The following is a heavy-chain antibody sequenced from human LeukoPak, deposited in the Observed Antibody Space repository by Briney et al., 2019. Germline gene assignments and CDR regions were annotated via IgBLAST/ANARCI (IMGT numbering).Heavy chain of an antibody. Sequence: GGSLRLSCAGSGFTLSSYSMNWVRQAPGKGLEWVSYIGISSSTIYYADSVKGRFTISRDNAKNSLYLQMNSLRAEDTAVYYCARMGLLYSSSAEAFEYWGQGTLVTVSS. D-gene: IGHD6-6*01. CDR1: GFTLSSYS. CDR2: IGISSSTI. V-gene: IGHV3-48*01. J-gene: IGHJ4*02. CDR3: ARMGLLYSSSAEAFEY.